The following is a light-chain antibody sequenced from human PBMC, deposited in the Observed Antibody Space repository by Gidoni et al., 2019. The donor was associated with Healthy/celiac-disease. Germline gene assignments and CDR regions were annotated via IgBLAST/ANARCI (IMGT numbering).Light chain of an antibody. Sequence: DIVMTQSPLSLPVTPGEPASISCRSSQSILHSNGYNYLDWYLQKPGQSPQLLIYLGSNRASGVPDRCSGSGSGTDFTLKSSRVEAEDVGVYYCRQALQTPFTFGPGTKVDIK. CDR2: LGS. CDR1: QSILHSNGYNY. J-gene: IGKJ3*01. V-gene: IGKV2-28*01. CDR3: RQALQTPFT.